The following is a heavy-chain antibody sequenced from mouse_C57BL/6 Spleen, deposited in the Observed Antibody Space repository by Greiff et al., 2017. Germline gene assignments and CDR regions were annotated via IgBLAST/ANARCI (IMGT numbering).Heavy chain of an antibody. D-gene: IGHD1-1*01. CDR3: AITTVGERDPGNY. V-gene: IGHV1-55*01. J-gene: IGHJ2*01. CDR1: GYTFTSYW. CDR2: INPGSGGT. Sequence: QVQLQQPGAELVKPGASVKMSCKASGYTFTSYWITWVKQRPGQGLEWIGVINPGSGGTNYNEKFKGKATLTADKSSSTAYMQLSSLTSEDSAVYFCAITTVGERDPGNYWGQGTTLTVSS.